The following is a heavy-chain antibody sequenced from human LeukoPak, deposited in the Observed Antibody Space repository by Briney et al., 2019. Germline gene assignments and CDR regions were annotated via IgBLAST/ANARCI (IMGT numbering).Heavy chain of an antibody. CDR2: ISWNSGSI. D-gene: IGHD3-22*01. J-gene: IGHJ4*02. V-gene: IGHV3-9*01. CDR3: ARVRSGYHLDY. CDR1: GFTFDDYA. Sequence: GRSLRLSCAASGFTFDDYAMHWVRQAPGKGLEWVSGISWNSGSIGYADSVKGRFTISRDNAKNSLYLQMNSLRDEDTAVYYCARVRSGYHLDYWGQGTLVTVSS.